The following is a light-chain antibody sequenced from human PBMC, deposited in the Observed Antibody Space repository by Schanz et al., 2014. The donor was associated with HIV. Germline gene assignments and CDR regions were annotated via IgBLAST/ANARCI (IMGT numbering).Light chain of an antibody. CDR1: ASNIGHNY. V-gene: IGLV1-51*01. CDR3: ATWDSTLFGVV. Sequence: QSVLTQPPSVSAAPGQRVTITCSGSASNIGHNYVSWFQQFPGTAPKLLMYVTHQRPSEIPDRFSGSKSGTSATLGITGLQTGDEADYFCATWDSTLFGVVFGGGTKLTVL. CDR2: VTH. J-gene: IGLJ2*01.